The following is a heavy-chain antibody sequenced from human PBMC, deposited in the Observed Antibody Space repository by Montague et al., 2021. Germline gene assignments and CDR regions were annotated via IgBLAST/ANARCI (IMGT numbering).Heavy chain of an antibody. V-gene: IGHV2-5*02. CDR3: AHRGYSTSWFGY. CDR2: IYWDDEK. D-gene: IGHD5-12*01. J-gene: IGHJ5*01. CDR1: GFSLSTFGVG. Sequence: PALVKPRQTLTLTCTFSGFSLSTFGVGVGWIRQPPGKALEWLGLIYWDDEKRYSPSLGSRLTITKDTSKNQVVLTMTNIDPVDTGTYFCAHRGYSTSWFGYWGQGTLVTVSS.